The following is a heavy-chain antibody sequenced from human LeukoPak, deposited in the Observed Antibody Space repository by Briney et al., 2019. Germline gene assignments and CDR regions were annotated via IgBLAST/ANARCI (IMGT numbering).Heavy chain of an antibody. Sequence: GASVKVSCKASGYTFTGYYMHWVRQAPGQGLEWMGWINPNSGGTNYAQKFQGWVTMTRDTSISTAYMELSRLRSDDTAVYYCAREGSWVSSSYYYYGMDVWGQGTTVTVSS. D-gene: IGHD6-6*01. V-gene: IGHV1-2*04. CDR1: GYTFTGYY. J-gene: IGHJ6*02. CDR3: AREGSWVSSSYYYYGMDV. CDR2: INPNSGGT.